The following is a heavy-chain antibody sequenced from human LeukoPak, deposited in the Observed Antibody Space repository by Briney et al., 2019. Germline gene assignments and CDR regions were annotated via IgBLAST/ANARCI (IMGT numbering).Heavy chain of an antibody. V-gene: IGHV4-34*01. D-gene: IGHD2-15*01. CDR1: GGSFSGYY. Sequence: PSETLSLTCAVYGGSFSGYYWSWIRQPPGKGLEWIGEINHSGSTNYNPSLKSRVTISVDTSKNQFSLKLSSVTAADTAVYYCARGRHCSGGSCYEDYYYYYMDVWGKGTTVTVSS. CDR3: ARGRHCSGGSCYEDYYYYYMDV. CDR2: INHSGST. J-gene: IGHJ6*03.